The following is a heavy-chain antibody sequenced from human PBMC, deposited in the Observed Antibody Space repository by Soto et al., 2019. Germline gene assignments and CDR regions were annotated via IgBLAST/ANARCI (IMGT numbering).Heavy chain of an antibody. V-gene: IGHV3-74*01. CDR3: TRSLGSGRGSYGMDV. Sequence: EVQLVESGGGLVQPGGSLRLSCAASGFTFGNYWMHWVRQDPVKGLVWVSRISSDGSTTTTYADSVKGRFTISRDNARNTLWVQMNSLTADDTAVYYCTRSLGSGRGSYGMDVWGQGTTVTVSS. D-gene: IGHD3-10*01. CDR2: ISSDGSTT. J-gene: IGHJ6*02. CDR1: GFTFGNYW.